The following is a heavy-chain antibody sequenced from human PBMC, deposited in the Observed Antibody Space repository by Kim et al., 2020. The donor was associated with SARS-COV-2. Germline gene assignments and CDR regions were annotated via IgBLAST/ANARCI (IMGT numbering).Heavy chain of an antibody. CDR2: ITSSSAI. CDR3: ARGSDWYFEL. J-gene: IGHJ2*01. V-gene: IGHV3-48*04. CDR1: GFTFSSFN. Sequence: WGSLRLSCVASGFTFSSFNMNWVRQAPGKGLEWVSYITSSSAIHYADSVRGRFTISRDNAKNSLYLQMRSLRAEDTAVYYCARGSDWYFELWGRGTLVTV.